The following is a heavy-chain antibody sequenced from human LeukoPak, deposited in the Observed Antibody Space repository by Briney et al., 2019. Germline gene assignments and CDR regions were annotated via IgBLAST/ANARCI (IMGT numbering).Heavy chain of an antibody. V-gene: IGHV1-69*13. CDR2: IIPIFGTA. CDR3: ARAIDFWSGYERSRYFDY. D-gene: IGHD3-3*01. J-gene: IGHJ4*02. CDR1: GCTFSSYA. Sequence: SVKVSCKASGCTFSSYAISWVRQAPGQGLEWMGGIIPIFGTANYAQKFQGRVTITADESTSTAYMELSSLRSEDTAVYYCARAIDFWSGYERSRYFDYWGQGTLVTVSS.